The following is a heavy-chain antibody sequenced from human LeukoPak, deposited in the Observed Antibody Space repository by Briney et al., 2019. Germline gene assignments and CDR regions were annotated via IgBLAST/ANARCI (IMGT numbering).Heavy chain of an antibody. CDR2: INSDGSSK. D-gene: IGHD4-17*01. CDR3: ARGYGDYVVS. Sequence: GGSLRHSCAASGFTFNSYWRHWVRQAQGKGLVWVSRINSDGSSKNYADTVKGRFTISRDNAKNTLYVPMYSLRAGDTAVYYCARGYGDYVVSWGQGTLVTVSS. CDR1: GFTFNSYW. V-gene: IGHV3-74*01. J-gene: IGHJ4*02.